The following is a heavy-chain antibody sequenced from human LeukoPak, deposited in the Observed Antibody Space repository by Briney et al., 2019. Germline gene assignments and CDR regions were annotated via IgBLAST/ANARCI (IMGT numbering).Heavy chain of an antibody. CDR1: GYTSTNHY. D-gene: IGHD2-15*01. J-gene: IGHJ4*02. V-gene: IGHV1-46*01. CDR2: INPSGDST. Sequence: EASVKVSCKASGYTSTNHYMHWVRQAPGQGLEWMGIINPSGDSTTYAQKFQGRVTMTRDTSTGTVYMELSSLRSEDTAVYYCARHDLGGFSPFDSWGQGTLVTVSS. CDR3: ARHDLGGFSPFDS.